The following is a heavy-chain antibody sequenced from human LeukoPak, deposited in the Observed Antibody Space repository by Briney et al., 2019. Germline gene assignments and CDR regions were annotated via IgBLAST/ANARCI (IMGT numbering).Heavy chain of an antibody. CDR1: GFTFSSYA. CDR2: ISYDGSNK. Sequence: QSGGSLRLSCAASGFTFSSYAMHWVRQAPGKGLEWVAVISYDGSNKYYADSVKGRFTISRDNSKNTLYLQMNSLRAEDTAVYYCAREEERSGYDFSFSDYYYYMDVWGKGTTVTISS. D-gene: IGHD5-12*01. CDR3: AREEERSGYDFSFSDYYYYMDV. V-gene: IGHV3-30*04. J-gene: IGHJ6*03.